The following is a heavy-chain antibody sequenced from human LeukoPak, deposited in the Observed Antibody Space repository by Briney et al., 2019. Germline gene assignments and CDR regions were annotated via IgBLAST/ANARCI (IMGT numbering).Heavy chain of an antibody. J-gene: IGHJ6*03. Sequence: SQTLSLTCSVSGGSLSSDNYYWNWIRQPAGKGLEWIGRVYTTGSTNYNPSLKSRVTISVDTSKNQFSLKVSSVTAADTAVYCCARASYGSGSYYEDYFYYMDVWGKGTTVTISS. D-gene: IGHD3-10*01. CDR3: ARASYGSGSYYEDYFYYMDV. CDR1: GGSLSSDNYY. CDR2: VYTTGST. V-gene: IGHV4-61*02.